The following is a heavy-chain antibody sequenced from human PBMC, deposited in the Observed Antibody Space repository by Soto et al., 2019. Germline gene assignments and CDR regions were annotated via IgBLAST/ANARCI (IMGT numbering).Heavy chain of an antibody. J-gene: IGHJ5*02. CDR2: ISSSSSYI. D-gene: IGHD3-10*01. V-gene: IGHV3-21*01. Sequence: GGSLRLSCAASGFTFSSYSMNWVRQAPGKGLEWVSSISSSSSYIYYADSVKGRFTISRDNAKNSLYLQMNSLRAEDTAVYYCARDPKRITMVLLNWFDPWGQGTLVTVSS. CDR3: ARDPKRITMVLLNWFDP. CDR1: GFTFSSYS.